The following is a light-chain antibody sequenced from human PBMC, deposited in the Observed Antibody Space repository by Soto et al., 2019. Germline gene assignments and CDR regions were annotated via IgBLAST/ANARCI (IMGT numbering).Light chain of an antibody. J-gene: IGKJ3*01. Sequence: EIVLTQSPATLSLSPGERATLSCRASQSVSSYLAWYQQKPGQAPRLLIYDASNRATGIPARFSGSWSGTDFPLTISSLEPEEFAFYYCQQRSNWPPRFTFGPGTKVDIK. V-gene: IGKV3-11*01. CDR1: QSVSSY. CDR2: DAS. CDR3: QQRSNWPPRFT.